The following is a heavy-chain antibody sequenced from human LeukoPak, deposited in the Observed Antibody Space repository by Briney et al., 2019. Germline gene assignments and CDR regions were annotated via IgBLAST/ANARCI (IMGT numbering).Heavy chain of an antibody. D-gene: IGHD2-2*01. J-gene: IGHJ6*02. CDR3: ARDARGEYQLPRRNYYYYYGMDV. CDR2: INHSGST. CDR1: GGSFSGYY. Sequence: PSETLSLTCAVYGGSFSGYYWSWLRQPPGKGLEWIGEINHSGSTNYNPSLKSRVTISVDTSKNQFSLKLSSVTAADTAVYYCARDARGEYQLPRRNYYYYYGMDVWGQGTTVTVSS. V-gene: IGHV4-34*01.